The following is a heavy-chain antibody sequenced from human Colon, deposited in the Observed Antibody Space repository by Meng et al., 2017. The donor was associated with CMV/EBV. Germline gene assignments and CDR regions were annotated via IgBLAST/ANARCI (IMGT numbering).Heavy chain of an antibody. D-gene: IGHD6-13*01. CDR3: ARGKQAGFDL. J-gene: IGHJ5*02. CDR1: GGTFETST. Sequence: VQLVPCGAEVKKPWASVKVSCKPSGGTFETSTFNWVRQAPGQGLEWMGGIIPMFGSPSYSQKFRGRVTITADELEVNSLRSEDTAVYYCARGKQAGFDLWGQGTLVTVSS. CDR2: IIPMFGSP. V-gene: IGHV1-69*12.